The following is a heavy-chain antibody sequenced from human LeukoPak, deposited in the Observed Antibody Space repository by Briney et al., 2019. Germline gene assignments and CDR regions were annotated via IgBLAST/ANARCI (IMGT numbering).Heavy chain of an antibody. D-gene: IGHD2-15*01. V-gene: IGHV1-8*01. Sequence: ASVKVSCKASGYTFTSYDINWVRQATRQGLEWMGWMNPNGGNTGYAQKFQGRVTMTRNTSISTAYMELSSLRSEDTAVYYCARGRLWCSGGSCYLYWGQGTLVTVSS. J-gene: IGHJ4*02. CDR1: GYTFTSYD. CDR3: ARGRLWCSGGSCYLY. CDR2: MNPNGGNT.